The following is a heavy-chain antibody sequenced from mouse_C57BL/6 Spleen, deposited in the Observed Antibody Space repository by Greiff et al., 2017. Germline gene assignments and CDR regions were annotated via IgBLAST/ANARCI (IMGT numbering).Heavy chain of an antibody. V-gene: IGHV1-61*01. D-gene: IGHD2-4*01. Sequence: QVQLQQPGAELVRPGSSVKLSCKASGYTFTSYWMDWVKQRPGQGLEWIGNIYPSDSETHYNQKFKDKATLTVDKSSSTAYMQLSSLTSEDSAVYYCARGIYYDYDRGAYWGQGTLVTVSA. CDR3: ARGIYYDYDRGAY. CDR2: IYPSDSET. J-gene: IGHJ3*01. CDR1: GYTFTSYW.